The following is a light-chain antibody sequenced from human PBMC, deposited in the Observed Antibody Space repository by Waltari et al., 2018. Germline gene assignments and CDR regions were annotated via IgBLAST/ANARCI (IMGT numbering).Light chain of an antibody. J-gene: IGLJ2*01. V-gene: IGLV2-23*01. CDR1: SSDVGHYNL. Sequence: QSALTQPASVSAAPGQSITISCTGSSSDVGHYNLVSWYQQYPGKAPKRMVFEASKRPSGVSNRFSCSKAGNTASLMISGLQTEDEADYYCCSFAMAGTWLFGGGTKVTVL. CDR3: CSFAMAGTWL. CDR2: EAS.